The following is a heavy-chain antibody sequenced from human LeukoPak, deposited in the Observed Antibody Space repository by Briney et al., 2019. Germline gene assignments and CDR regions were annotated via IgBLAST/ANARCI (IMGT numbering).Heavy chain of an antibody. CDR1: GFTFSSYS. Sequence: PGGSLRLSCAASGFTFSSYSMNWVRQAPGKGLEWVSSISSSSSYIYYADSLRGRFTISRDNSKKTLYLQMNSLRAEDTAVYYCARMFYSDQAFDIWGQGTMVTVSS. CDR3: ARMFYSDQAFDI. V-gene: IGHV3-21*04. CDR2: ISSSSSYI. J-gene: IGHJ3*02. D-gene: IGHD3-22*01.